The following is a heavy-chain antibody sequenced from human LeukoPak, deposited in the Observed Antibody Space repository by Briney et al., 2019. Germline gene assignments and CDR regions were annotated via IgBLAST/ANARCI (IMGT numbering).Heavy chain of an antibody. V-gene: IGHV4-34*01. CDR1: GGSFSGYY. Sequence: SETLSLTCAVYGGSFSGYYWSWIRQPPGKGLEWIGEINHSGSTNYNPSLKSRVTISVDTSKNQFSLKLSSVTAADTAVYYCARVRYYDSSSFDPWGQGTLVTVSS. CDR3: ARVRYYDSSSFDP. D-gene: IGHD3-22*01. CDR2: INHSGST. J-gene: IGHJ5*02.